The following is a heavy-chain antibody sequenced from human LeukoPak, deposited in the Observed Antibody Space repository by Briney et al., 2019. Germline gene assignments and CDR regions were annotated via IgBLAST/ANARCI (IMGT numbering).Heavy chain of an antibody. J-gene: IGHJ4*02. CDR1: GYTFTDYH. CDR3: ARERANGLNWDH. D-gene: IGHD5-24*01. CDR2: IWSSGDRR. Sequence: ASVKVSCKASGYTFTDYHMHWVRQAPGQGLGWMAIIWSSGDRRRYAQKFQGRITMTSDASTSTVYMELSGLRSEDTAVYYCARERANGLNWDHWGQGTLVTVSS. V-gene: IGHV1-46*01.